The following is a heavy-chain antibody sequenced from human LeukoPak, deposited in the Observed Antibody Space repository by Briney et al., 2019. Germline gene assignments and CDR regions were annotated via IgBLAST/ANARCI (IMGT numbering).Heavy chain of an antibody. CDR3: ASGSSGYDP. D-gene: IGHD5-12*01. Sequence: SETLSLTCPVSGASISSSYWSWIRQPPGKGLEWIGYIDHSGSSDYNPSLKSRVTMSVDTSKNQFSLKLSSVTAADTAVYFCASGSSGYDPWGQGTLVTVSS. CDR1: GASISSSY. J-gene: IGHJ5*02. CDR2: IDHSGSS. V-gene: IGHV4-59*12.